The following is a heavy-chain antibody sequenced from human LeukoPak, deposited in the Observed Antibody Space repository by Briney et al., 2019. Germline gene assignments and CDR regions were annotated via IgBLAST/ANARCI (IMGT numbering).Heavy chain of an antibody. CDR3: ARGDYYDSSGYYYDPRGFDY. CDR1: GYTFTSYG. V-gene: IGHV1-18*01. CDR2: ISGYYGNT. Sequence: ASVKVSCKASGYTFTSYGISWVRQAPGQGLEWMGWISGYYGNTNYAQEKLQGRVTMTTDTSTSTAYMELSSLRSEDTAVYYCARGDYYDSSGYYYDPRGFDYWGQGTLVTVSS. J-gene: IGHJ4*02. D-gene: IGHD3-22*01.